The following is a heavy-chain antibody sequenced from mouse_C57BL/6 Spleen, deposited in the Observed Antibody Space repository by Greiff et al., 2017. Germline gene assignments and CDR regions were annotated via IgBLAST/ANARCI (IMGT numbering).Heavy chain of an antibody. Sequence: VQLQESGAELARPGASVKLSCKASGYTFTSYGISWVKQRTGQGLEWIGEIYPRSGNTYYNEEFKGKATLTADKSSSTAYMELRSLTSEDSAVYFCARSRDYDYDVYFDVWGTGTTVTVSS. CDR2: IYPRSGNT. V-gene: IGHV1-81*01. CDR3: ARSRDYDYDVYFDV. J-gene: IGHJ1*03. CDR1: GYTFTSYG. D-gene: IGHD2-4*01.